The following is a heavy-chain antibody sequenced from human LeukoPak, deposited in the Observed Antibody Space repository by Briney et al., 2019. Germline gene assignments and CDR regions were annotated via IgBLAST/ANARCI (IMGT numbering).Heavy chain of an antibody. CDR2: IYSGGST. Sequence: GGSLRLSCAASGFTVSSNYMSWVRKAPGKGLEWVSVIYSGGSTYYADSVKGRFTISRDNSKNTLYLQMNSLRSEDTAVYYCAREKCIAAPCGASYYYYYGMDVWGQGTTVTVSS. CDR3: AREKCIAAPCGASYYYYYGMDV. J-gene: IGHJ6*02. V-gene: IGHV3-53*05. CDR1: GFTVSSNY. D-gene: IGHD6-6*01.